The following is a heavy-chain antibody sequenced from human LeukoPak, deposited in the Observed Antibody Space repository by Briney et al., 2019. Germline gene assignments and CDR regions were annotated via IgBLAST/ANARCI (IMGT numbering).Heavy chain of an antibody. Sequence: SETLSLTRTVPGDSITTSYWSWIRQPPGKGLEWIGYIYYSGNTNYNPSLRSRVTISVDTSKSQFSLHLTSVTAADTAVYYCANAREPPYRGIYYYFESWGQGTLVTVSS. CDR3: ANAREPPYRGIYYYFES. CDR1: GDSITTSY. J-gene: IGHJ4*02. CDR2: IYYSGNT. V-gene: IGHV4-59*01. D-gene: IGHD1-26*01.